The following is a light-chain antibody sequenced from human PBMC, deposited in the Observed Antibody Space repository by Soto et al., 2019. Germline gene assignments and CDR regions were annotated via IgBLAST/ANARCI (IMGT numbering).Light chain of an antibody. CDR3: QQCASYPWT. CDR1: QSPSGW. CDR2: DAF. V-gene: IGKV1-5*01. J-gene: IGKJ1*01. Sequence: DIKLTQTPSTLSVTIGDRVTITCRASQSPSGWLAWYQQTPGKAPKLLISDAFRLESGVPSRFRGSGSGTEFSLTISSLRPGDSATFYCQQCASYPWTFGRGTKV.